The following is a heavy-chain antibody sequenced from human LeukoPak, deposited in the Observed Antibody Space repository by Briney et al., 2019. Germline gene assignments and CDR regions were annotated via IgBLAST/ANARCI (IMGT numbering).Heavy chain of an antibody. V-gene: IGHV3-23*01. D-gene: IGHD3-3*01. CDR3: ANSQGTIFGVVDY. CDR2: ISGNGVLT. CDR1: GFTFKSYT. J-gene: IGHJ4*02. Sequence: PGGSLRLSCAASGFTFKSYTMAWVRQAPGKGLEWVAGISGNGVLTYYADSVKGRFTVYRDNSKNTLDLHLNGARAEDTAMYYCANSQGTIFGVVDYWGQGTLVTVSS.